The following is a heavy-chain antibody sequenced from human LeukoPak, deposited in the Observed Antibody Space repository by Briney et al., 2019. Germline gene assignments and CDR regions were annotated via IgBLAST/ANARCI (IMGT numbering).Heavy chain of an antibody. J-gene: IGHJ5*02. CDR3: ARHLHVHYGWLDP. CDR1: GGSISGGSYY. Sequence: TSQTLSLTCTVSGGSISGGSYYWSWIRQPAGKGLEWIGRIHTSGTTNYNPSLKSRVTILKDTSKNQFSLKVSSATAADPAVYYCARHLHVHYGWLDPWGQGTLVTVSS. D-gene: IGHD3-16*01. CDR2: IHTSGTT. V-gene: IGHV4-61*02.